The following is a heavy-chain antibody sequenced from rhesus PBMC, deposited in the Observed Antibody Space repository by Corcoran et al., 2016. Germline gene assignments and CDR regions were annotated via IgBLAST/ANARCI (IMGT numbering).Heavy chain of an antibody. D-gene: IGHD5-24*01. CDR1: GFSLRTRGMG. CDR3: VRVTVGTGFDY. V-gene: IGHV2S1*01. CDR2: IYWDDDK. Sequence: QVTLKESGPALVHPTQTLTLTCTFSGFSLRTRGMGVGWIRQPTVKALEWIASIYWDDDKYYSTSLKTSLTVSKDTSKNQVVLTMTNMDPVDTATYYCVRVTVGTGFDYWGQGVLVTVSS. J-gene: IGHJ4*01.